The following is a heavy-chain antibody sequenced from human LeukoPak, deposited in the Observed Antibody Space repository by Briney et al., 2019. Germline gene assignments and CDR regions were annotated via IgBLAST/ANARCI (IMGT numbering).Heavy chain of an antibody. CDR1: GFTFSSYS. D-gene: IGHD6-13*01. CDR3: ARAGRFRIHSSSFDY. Sequence: GSLRLSCAASGFTFSSYSMNWVRQAPGKGLEWVSSMSSSSSYIYYADSVKGRFTISRDNAKNSLYLQMNSLRAEDTAVYYCARAGRFRIHSSSFDYWGQGTLVTVSS. J-gene: IGHJ4*02. CDR2: MSSSSSYI. V-gene: IGHV3-21*04.